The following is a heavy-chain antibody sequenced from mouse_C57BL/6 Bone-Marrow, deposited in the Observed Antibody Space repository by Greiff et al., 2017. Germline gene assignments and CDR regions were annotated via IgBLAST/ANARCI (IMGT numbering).Heavy chain of an antibody. CDR3: ERSLSPICGY. CDR1: GYTFTSYG. J-gene: IGHJ2*01. V-gene: IGHV1-81*01. CDR2: IYPRCGNT. Sequence: VKLMESGPELARPGASVKLSCKASGYTFTSYGISWVKQRTGQGLEWIGGIYPRCGNTYYNGKFKGKATLTADKSSSTAYMELRSLTSEDSAVYFCERSLSPICGYWGQGTTLTVSS.